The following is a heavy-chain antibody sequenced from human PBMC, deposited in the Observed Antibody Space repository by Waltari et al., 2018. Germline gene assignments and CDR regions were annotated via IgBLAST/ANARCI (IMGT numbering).Heavy chain of an antibody. V-gene: IGHV4-39*01. J-gene: IGHJ6*03. CDR2: IYYSGST. CDR3: ARQGVRWSSGYMDV. CDR1: GFTFSSYA. D-gene: IGHD1-26*01. Sequence: VQLLESGGGLVQPGGSLRLSCAASGFTFSSYAMSWVRRAPGKGLGWIGSIYYSGSTYYSPSLKSRVTISVDTSKNQFSLKLSSVTAADTAVYYCARQGVRWSSGYMDVWGKGTTVTVSS.